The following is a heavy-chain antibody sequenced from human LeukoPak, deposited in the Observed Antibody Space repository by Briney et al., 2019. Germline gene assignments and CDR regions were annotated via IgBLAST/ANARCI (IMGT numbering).Heavy chain of an antibody. CDR2: IYNSGST. V-gene: IGHV4-4*02. Sequence: PSGTLSLTCAVSGGSISSSNWWSWVRQPPGKGLGGIGEIYNSGSTNYNPSLNSRVTISVDKSKNQFSLKLSTVTDADTAVYYCARDRANVLGYYFDYWGQGTLVTVSS. D-gene: IGHD3-10*01. CDR3: ARDRANVLGYYFDY. CDR1: GGSISSSNW. J-gene: IGHJ4*02.